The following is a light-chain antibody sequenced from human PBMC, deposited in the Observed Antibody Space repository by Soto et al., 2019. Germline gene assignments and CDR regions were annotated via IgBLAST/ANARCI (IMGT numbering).Light chain of an antibody. CDR3: SSYTTSTTQV. V-gene: IGLV2-14*03. CDR2: DVT. Sequence: QSALTQPASVSGSPGQSITISCTGTSSDIDVYNFVSWYQQHPGRAPKLMIYDVTNRPSGISDRFSGSKSGNTASLTISGLQAEDEADYYCSSYTTSTTQVFGGGTKLIVL. CDR1: SSDIDVYNF. J-gene: IGLJ3*02.